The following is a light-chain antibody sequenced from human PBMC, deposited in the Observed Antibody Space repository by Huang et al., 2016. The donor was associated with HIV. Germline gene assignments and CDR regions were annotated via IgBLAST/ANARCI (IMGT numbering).Light chain of an antibody. Sequence: DIVMTQSPLSLPVTPGGPGSISCRSSQSLLHSNGYNYLDWYLQKPGQSPQLLIYLGSNRASGVPDRFSGSGSGTDFTLQISRVEAEDVGVYYCMQALQTPRTFGQGTKVEI. CDR2: LGS. J-gene: IGKJ1*01. CDR1: QSLLHSNGYNY. CDR3: MQALQTPRT. V-gene: IGKV2-28*01.